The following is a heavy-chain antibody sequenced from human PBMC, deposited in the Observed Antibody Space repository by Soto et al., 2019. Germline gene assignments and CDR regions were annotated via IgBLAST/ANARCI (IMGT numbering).Heavy chain of an antibody. Sequence: QVQLVQSGAEVKKPGSSVKVSCKASGGTFSSYAISWVRQAPGQGLEWMGGIIPIFGTANYAQKFQGRVTITADESTSTAYMELSSLRSEDTAVYYCARAPSFAGGSYSAEYFQHWGQGTLVTVSS. J-gene: IGHJ1*01. CDR3: ARAPSFAGGSYSAEYFQH. V-gene: IGHV1-69*12. D-gene: IGHD1-26*01. CDR2: IIPIFGTA. CDR1: GGTFSSYA.